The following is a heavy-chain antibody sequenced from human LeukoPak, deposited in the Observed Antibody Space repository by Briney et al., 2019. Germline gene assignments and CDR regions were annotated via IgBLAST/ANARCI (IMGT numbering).Heavy chain of an antibody. CDR1: GFTFARSA. D-gene: IGHD3-9*01. V-gene: IGHV1-58*01. CDR2: IVIANGNT. Sequence: SVKVSCKASGFTFARSAVQWVRQARGQRPEWIGWIVIANGNTNYAQKFQERLTITRDMSTSTAYMELSSLRSEDTAVYYCAAEDDFLTGYYDSDYWGQGTVVTVSS. J-gene: IGHJ4*02. CDR3: AAEDDFLTGYYDSDY.